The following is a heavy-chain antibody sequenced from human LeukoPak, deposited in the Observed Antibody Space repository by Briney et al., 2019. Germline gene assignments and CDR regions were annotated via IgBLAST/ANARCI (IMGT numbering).Heavy chain of an antibody. D-gene: IGHD3-3*01. V-gene: IGHV7-4-1*02. CDR3: ARDQRQISFDY. J-gene: IGHJ4*02. Sequence: ASVKVSCKASGYTLTSYGISWVRQAPGQGLEWMGWIDTNTGNPTYAQGFTGRFVFSLDTSVSTAYLQISSLKAEDTAFYYCARDQRQISFDYWGQGTLVTVSS. CDR2: IDTNTGNP. CDR1: GYTLTSYG.